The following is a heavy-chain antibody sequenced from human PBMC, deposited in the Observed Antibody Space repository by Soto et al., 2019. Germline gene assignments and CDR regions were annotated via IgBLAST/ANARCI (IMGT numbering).Heavy chain of an antibody. CDR3: ARGPSGDQVHY. CDR2: IFDSGTT. Sequence: QVQLQESGPGLVKPSQTLSLTCTVSGGSITSDYSCWSWIRQPPGEGLEWIGHIFDSGTTYTNPSLRSQVALSLDTSKTHFSLTLSSVTAADTAVYYCARGPSGDQVHYWGQGALVTVSS. D-gene: IGHD7-27*01. V-gene: IGHV4-30-4*01. J-gene: IGHJ4*02. CDR1: GGSITSDYSC.